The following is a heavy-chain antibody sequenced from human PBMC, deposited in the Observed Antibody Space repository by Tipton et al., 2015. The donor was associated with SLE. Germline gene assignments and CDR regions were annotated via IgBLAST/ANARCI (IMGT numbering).Heavy chain of an antibody. CDR2: ISSSGSTT. CDR1: GFTFSSYE. V-gene: IGHV3-48*03. CDR3: AREYSGYDTRGLDY. D-gene: IGHD5-12*01. J-gene: IGHJ4*02. Sequence: SLRLSCAASGFTFSSYEMNWVRQAPGKGLEWVSYISSSGSTTYYADSVKGRFTISRDNAKNSLYLQMNSLRAEGTAVYYCAREYSGYDTRGLDYWGQGTLVTVSS.